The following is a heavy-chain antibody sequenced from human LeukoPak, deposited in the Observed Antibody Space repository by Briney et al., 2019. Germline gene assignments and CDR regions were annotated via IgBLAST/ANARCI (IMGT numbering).Heavy chain of an antibody. CDR2: MYHSGST. CDR1: GGSISSGGYS. CDR3: ARDGRSRDQPHAAGPPWYFDL. J-gene: IGHJ2*01. V-gene: IGHV4-30-2*01. Sequence: SQTLSLTCAVSGGSISSGGYSWSWIRQPPGKGLEWIGYMYHSGSTYYNPSLKSRVTISVDRSKNQFSLKLSSVTAADTAVYYCARDGRSRDQPHAAGPPWYFDLWGRGTLVTVSS. D-gene: IGHD5-24*01.